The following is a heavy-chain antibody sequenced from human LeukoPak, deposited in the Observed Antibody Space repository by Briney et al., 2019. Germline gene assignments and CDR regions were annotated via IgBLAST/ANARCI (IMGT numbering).Heavy chain of an antibody. CDR1: GFTFSSYA. CDR3: AKRPFGYCSGGSCYMGYFDY. J-gene: IGHJ4*02. D-gene: IGHD2-15*01. V-gene: IGHV3-23*01. CDR2: ISGSGGST. Sequence: GGSLRLSCAASGFTFSSYAMSWVRQAPGKGLEWVSAISGSGGSTYYADSVKGRFTVSRDNSKNTLYLQMNSLRAEDTAVYYCAKRPFGYCSGGSCYMGYFDYWGQGTLVTVSS.